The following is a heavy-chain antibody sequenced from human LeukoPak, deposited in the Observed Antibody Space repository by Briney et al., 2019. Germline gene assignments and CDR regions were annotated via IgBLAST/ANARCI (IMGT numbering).Heavy chain of an antibody. CDR3: ARVPDRFHPMRITIFGVVARPYYYYGMDV. D-gene: IGHD3-3*01. CDR2: ISGSGGST. V-gene: IGHV3-23*01. Sequence: PGGSLRLSCAASGFTFSSYAMSWVRQAPGKGLEWVSAISGSGGSTYYADSVKGRFTISRDNSKNTLYLQMNSLRAEDTAVYYCARVPDRFHPMRITIFGVVARPYYYYGMDVWGQGTTVTVSS. CDR1: GFTFSSYA. J-gene: IGHJ6*02.